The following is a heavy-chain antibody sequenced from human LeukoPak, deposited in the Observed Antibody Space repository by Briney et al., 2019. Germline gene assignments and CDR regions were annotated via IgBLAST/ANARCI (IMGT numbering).Heavy chain of an antibody. CDR3: ANTVNYYYYYYDMDV. V-gene: IGHV3-48*03. CDR1: GFTFSSYE. Sequence: PGGSLRLSCAAPGFTFSSYEMSWVRQAPGKGLEWVSYISSSATTIYYADSVKGRFTISRDNAQNSLYLQLNSLRAEDTAVYYCANTVNYYYYYYDMDVWGKGTTVTVSS. CDR2: ISSSATTI. D-gene: IGHD4-17*01. J-gene: IGHJ6*04.